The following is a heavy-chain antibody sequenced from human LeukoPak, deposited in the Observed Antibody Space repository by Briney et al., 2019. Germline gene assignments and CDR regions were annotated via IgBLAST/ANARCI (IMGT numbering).Heavy chain of an antibody. V-gene: IGHV1-69*13. CDR1: GGTFSSYA. J-gene: IGHJ6*02. CDR3: ARGGTDIVVVVAAAAPYYYYYGMDV. CDR2: IIPIFGTA. Sequence: SVKVSCKASGGTFSSYAISWVRQAPGQGLEWMGGIIPIFGTANYAQKFQGRVTITADESTSTAYMELSSLRSEDTAVYYCARGGTDIVVVVAAAAPYYYYYGMDVWGQGTTVTVSS. D-gene: IGHD2-15*01.